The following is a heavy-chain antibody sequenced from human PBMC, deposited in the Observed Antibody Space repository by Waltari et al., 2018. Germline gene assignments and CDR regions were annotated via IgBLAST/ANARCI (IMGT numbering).Heavy chain of an antibody. CDR1: GGPFSSYA. D-gene: IGHD2-21*01. J-gene: IGHJ3*02. V-gene: IGHV1-69*08. Sequence: QVQLVQSGAEVKKPGSSVKVSCKASGGPFSSYAISWVRQAPGQGLEWMGRIIPIFGTANYAQKFQGRVTITADKSTSTAYMELSSLRSEDTAVYYCASANDLAYCGGDCYSNAFDIWGQGTMVTVSS. CDR2: IIPIFGTA. CDR3: ASANDLAYCGGDCYSNAFDI.